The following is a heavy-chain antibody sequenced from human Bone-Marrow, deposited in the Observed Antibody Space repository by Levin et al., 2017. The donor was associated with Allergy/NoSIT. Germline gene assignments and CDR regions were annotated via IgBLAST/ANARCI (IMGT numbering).Heavy chain of an antibody. V-gene: IGHV3-53*01. D-gene: IGHD2-15*01. CDR1: EFTVRTNY. CDR3: ATARIPTPGYFDY. J-gene: IGHJ4*02. CDR2: IYGGNST. Sequence: LSLTCAASEFTVRTNYMSWVRQASGKGLEWVSVIYGGNSTYYADSVKGRFTVSRDTSHNTVYLQMRSLSAEDTGVYYCATARIPTPGYFDYWGQGVLVTVSS.